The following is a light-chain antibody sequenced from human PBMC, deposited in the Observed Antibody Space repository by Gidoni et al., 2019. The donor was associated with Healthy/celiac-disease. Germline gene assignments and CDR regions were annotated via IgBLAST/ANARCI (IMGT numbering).Light chain of an antibody. Sequence: DIVMTQSPDSLAVSLGERATNNKNYLAWYQQKPGQPPKLLIYWASTRESGVPDRFSGSGSGTDFTLTISSLQAEDVAVYYCQQYYSTPHTFGQGTKLEIK. CDR2: WAS. V-gene: IGKV4-1*01. J-gene: IGKJ2*01. CDR1: NKNY. CDR3: QQYYSTPHT.